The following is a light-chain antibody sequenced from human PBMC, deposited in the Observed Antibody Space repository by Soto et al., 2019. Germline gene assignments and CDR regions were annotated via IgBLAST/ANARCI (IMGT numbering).Light chain of an antibody. J-gene: IGKJ4*01. CDR3: QQYYSAPLT. V-gene: IGKV4-1*01. CDR2: WAS. Sequence: DIVMTQSPDSLAVSLGERATINCKSTQSILSSSNNRNYLAWYQQKPRQPPKLLIYWASTRESGVPDRFSGSGSGTDFTLTINSLQAEDVAVYYCQQYYSAPLTFGGGTKVEIK. CDR1: QSILSSSNNRNY.